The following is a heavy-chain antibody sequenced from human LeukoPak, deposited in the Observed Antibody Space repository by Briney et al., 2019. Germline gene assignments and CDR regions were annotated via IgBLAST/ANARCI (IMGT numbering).Heavy chain of an antibody. CDR1: GGSISSGSYY. V-gene: IGHV4-61*02. D-gene: IGHD4-23*01. Sequence: SQTLSLTCTVSGGSISSGSYYWSWIRQPAGKGLEWIGRIYTSRSTNYNPSLKSRVTISVDTSKNQFSLKLSSVTAADTAVYYCARGTVVTPPLDYYYGMDVRGQGTTVTVSS. CDR3: ARGTVVTPPLDYYYGMDV. J-gene: IGHJ6*02. CDR2: IYTSRST.